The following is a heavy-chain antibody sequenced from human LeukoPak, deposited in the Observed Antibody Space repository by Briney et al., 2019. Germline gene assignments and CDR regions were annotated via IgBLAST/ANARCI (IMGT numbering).Heavy chain of an antibody. CDR1: GYSISSGFY. V-gene: IGHV4-38-2*02. D-gene: IGHD4/OR15-4a*01. Sequence: SETLSLTCTVSGYSISSGFYWGLIRQPPGKGLEWIGSIYHSGSTYYNPSLKSRVTISVDTSKNQFSLKLTSVAAADTAVYYCARRAGAYSHPYDYWGQGTLVTVSS. J-gene: IGHJ4*02. CDR3: ARRAGAYSHPYDY. CDR2: IYHSGST.